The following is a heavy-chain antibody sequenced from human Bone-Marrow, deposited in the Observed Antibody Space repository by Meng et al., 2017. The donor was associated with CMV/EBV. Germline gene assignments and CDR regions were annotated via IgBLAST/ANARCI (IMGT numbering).Heavy chain of an antibody. Sequence: GESLKISCAASGFTFNTVWMSWVRQAPGEGLEWVGRIKTKIDGETTDFAAAVKGRFSISRDDSKNTLYLQMNGLRAEDTAVYYCATDWSRQLLGSWGQGPRVTGSS. V-gene: IGHV3-15*01. CDR2: IKTKIDGETT. CDR3: ATDWSRQLLGS. J-gene: IGHJ4*02. CDR1: GFTFNTVW. D-gene: IGHD1-26*01.